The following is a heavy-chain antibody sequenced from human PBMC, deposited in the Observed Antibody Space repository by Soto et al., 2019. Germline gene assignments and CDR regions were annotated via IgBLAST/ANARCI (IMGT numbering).Heavy chain of an antibody. CDR1: GGSISSNY. CDR3: ARSYGSGNYFDS. Sequence: QVQLQESGPGLVKPSETLSLTCTVSGGSISSNYWNWIRQPPGKGLEWIGYISYSGSTNYSPSLKSXXTISLDTSKTHFSLKLTSVTAADTAVYYCARSYGSGNYFDSWGQGTLVTVSS. J-gene: IGHJ4*02. CDR2: ISYSGST. V-gene: IGHV4-59*01. D-gene: IGHD3-10*01.